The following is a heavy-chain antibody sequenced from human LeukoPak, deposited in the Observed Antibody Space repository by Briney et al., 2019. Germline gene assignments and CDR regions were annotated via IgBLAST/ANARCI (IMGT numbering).Heavy chain of an antibody. J-gene: IGHJ4*02. CDR1: GFPFSRND. D-gene: IGHD3-10*01. Sequence: RGSLRLSCAASGFPFSRNDMSWVRQAPGKGLEWVSSISGSGDRTYHADSVKGRFTISRDTSKNTLYLEMNSLRVEDAAVYYCAKYRGFGDSYDSWGQGTLVTVSS. V-gene: IGHV3-23*01. CDR3: AKYRGFGDSYDS. CDR2: ISGSGDRT.